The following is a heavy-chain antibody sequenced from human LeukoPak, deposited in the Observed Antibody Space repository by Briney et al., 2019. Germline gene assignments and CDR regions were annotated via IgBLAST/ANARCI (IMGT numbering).Heavy chain of an antibody. D-gene: IGHD2-2*01. V-gene: IGHV3-30-3*01. CDR1: GFTFSSYS. CDR3: ARDLTDIVVVPAATSTLYYYYGMDV. CDR2: ISSDGSKK. Sequence: GGSLRLSCAASGFTFSSYSVHWVRQAPGKGLEWVAIISSDGSKKYYADSVKGRFTISRDNSKNTLYLQMNSLRAEDTAVYYCARDLTDIVVVPAATSTLYYYYGMDVWGQGTTVTVSS. J-gene: IGHJ6*02.